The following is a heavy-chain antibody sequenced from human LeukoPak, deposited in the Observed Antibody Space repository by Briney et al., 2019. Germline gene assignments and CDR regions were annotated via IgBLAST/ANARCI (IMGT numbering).Heavy chain of an antibody. CDR2: IIPIFGTA. CDR3: ARVTGTTWQQSCFDY. V-gene: IGHV1-69*05. CDR1: GGTFSSYA. Sequence: SVKVSCKASGGTFSSYAISWVRQAPGQGLEWMGGIIPIFGTANYAQKFQGRVTITTDESTSTAYMELSRLRSDDTAVYYCARVTGTTWQQSCFDYCGQETPVTVSS. J-gene: IGHJ4*02. D-gene: IGHD5-24*01.